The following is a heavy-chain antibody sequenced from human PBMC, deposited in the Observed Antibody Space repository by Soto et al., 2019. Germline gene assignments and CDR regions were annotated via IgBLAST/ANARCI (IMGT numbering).Heavy chain of an antibody. V-gene: IGHV3-15*01. J-gene: IGHJ4*02. Sequence: EMQLVESGGGLVKPGGSLRLSCAASGFTFADAWMSWVRQAPGRGLEWVGRIKREADGGTTDYAAPVKGRTTISRDYSKNTLYLQMNSLKTEATALYYCTTGLSNGYYNFDYWGQGTPVTVSS. CDR1: GFTFADAW. D-gene: IGHD3-22*01. CDR3: TTGLSNGYYNFDY. CDR2: IKREADGGTT.